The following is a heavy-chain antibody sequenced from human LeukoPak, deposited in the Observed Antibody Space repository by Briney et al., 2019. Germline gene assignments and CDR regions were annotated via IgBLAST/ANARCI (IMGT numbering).Heavy chain of an antibody. J-gene: IGHJ6*02. D-gene: IGHD6-19*01. CDR1: GGIFSSYA. V-gene: IGHV1-69*13. CDR3: ARLGGPIAVAGRNYYYYYGMDV. CDR2: IIPIFGTA. Sequence: SVKVSCKASGGIFSSYAISWVRQAPGQGLEWMGGIIPIFGTANYAQKFQGRVTITADESTSTAYMELSSLRSEDTAVYYCARLGGPIAVAGRNYYYYYGMDVWGQGTTVTVSS.